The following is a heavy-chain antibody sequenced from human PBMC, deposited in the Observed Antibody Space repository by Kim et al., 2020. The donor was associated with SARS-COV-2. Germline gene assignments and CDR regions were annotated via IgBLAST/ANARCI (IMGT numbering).Heavy chain of an antibody. J-gene: IGHJ4*02. V-gene: IGHV3-53*01. CDR3: ASDPSLSAWYPY. D-gene: IGHD6-19*01. CDR1: GFTVRTNY. CDR2: IYSGGST. Sequence: GGSLRLSCAVSGFTVRTNYMTWVRQAPGKGLEFVSLIYSGGSTFYTAYVKGRFSISRDNSDNTLSLQMNSLRPEDTAIYYCASDPSLSAWYPYWGQGTLVTVPS.